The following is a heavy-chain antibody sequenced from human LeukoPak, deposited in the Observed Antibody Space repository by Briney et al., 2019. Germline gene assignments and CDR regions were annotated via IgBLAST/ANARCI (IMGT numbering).Heavy chain of an antibody. Sequence: TGGSLRLSCAASGFTFSTYAMSWVRQAPGKGLEWVSAISGSGGSTYYADSVKGRFTISRDNSKNTLYLQINSLRAEDTAIYYCAKDRRNWGSRVDYWGQGTPVTVSS. CDR3: AKDRRNWGSRVDY. V-gene: IGHV3-23*01. J-gene: IGHJ4*02. CDR1: GFTFSTYA. D-gene: IGHD7-27*01. CDR2: ISGSGGST.